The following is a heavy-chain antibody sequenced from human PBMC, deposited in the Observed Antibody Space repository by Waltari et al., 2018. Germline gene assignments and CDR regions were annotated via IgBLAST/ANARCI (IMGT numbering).Heavy chain of an antibody. J-gene: IGHJ6*02. CDR3: ATGRDRSSSPHYYYYGMDV. D-gene: IGHD6-6*01. V-gene: IGHV1-69-2*01. CDR2: VDPEDGET. CDR1: GYTFTDYY. Sequence: EVQLVQSGAEVTKPGATVKISCKVSGYTFTDYYMQWVQQATGKGLEWMGLVDPEDGETIYAEKFQGRVTITADTSTDTAYMELSSLRSEDTAVYYCATGRDRSSSPHYYYYGMDVWGQGTTVTVSS.